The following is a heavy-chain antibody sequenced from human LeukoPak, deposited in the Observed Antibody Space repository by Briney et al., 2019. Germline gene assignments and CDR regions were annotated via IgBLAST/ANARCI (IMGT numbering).Heavy chain of an antibody. J-gene: IGHJ4*02. CDR2: ISSSSSYI. Sequence: GGSLRLSCAASRFTFSSYSMNWVRQAPGKGLEWVSSISSSSSYIYYADSVKGRFSISRDNAKKSLYLQMNSLRAEDTAVYYCAKDQSFSYYGSGIPGALDYWGQGTLVTVSS. CDR3: AKDQSFSYYGSGIPGALDY. D-gene: IGHD3-10*01. CDR1: RFTFSSYS. V-gene: IGHV3-21*01.